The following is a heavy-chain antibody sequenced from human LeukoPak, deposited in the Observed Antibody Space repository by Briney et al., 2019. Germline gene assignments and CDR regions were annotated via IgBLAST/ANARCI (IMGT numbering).Heavy chain of an antibody. J-gene: IGHJ6*02. CDR1: GFTFSSYA. D-gene: IGHD6-13*01. Sequence: GGSLRLSCAASGFTFSSYAMSWVRQAPGKGLEWASAISGSGGSTYYADSVKGRFTISRDNSKNTLYLQMNSLRAEDTAVYYCAKDDSSSWYYYYGMDVWGQGTTVTVSS. CDR3: AKDDSSSWYYYYGMDV. CDR2: ISGSGGST. V-gene: IGHV3-23*01.